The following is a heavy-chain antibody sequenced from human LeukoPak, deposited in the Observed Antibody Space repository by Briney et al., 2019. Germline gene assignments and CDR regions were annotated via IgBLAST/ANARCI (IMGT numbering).Heavy chain of an antibody. CDR3: ARHARGIVVVPAAYYYYYYYMDV. CDR2: INHSGST. Sequence: PSETLSLTCAVYGGSLSGYYWSWIRQPPGKGLEWIGEINHSGSTNYNPSLKSRVTISVDTSKNQFSLKLSSVTAADTAVYYCARHARGIVVVPAAYYYYYYYMDVWGKGTTVTVSS. J-gene: IGHJ6*03. D-gene: IGHD2-2*01. V-gene: IGHV4-34*01. CDR1: GGSLSGYY.